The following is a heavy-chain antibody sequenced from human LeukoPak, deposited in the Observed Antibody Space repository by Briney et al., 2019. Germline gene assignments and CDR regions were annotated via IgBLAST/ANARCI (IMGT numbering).Heavy chain of an antibody. J-gene: IGHJ4*02. CDR1: GFTFSSYS. Sequence: GGSLRLSCAASGFTFSSYSMHWVRQAPGKGLEWVAVISYDGSNKYYADSVKGRFTISRDNSKNTLYLQMNSLRAEDTAVYYCAKDIRMYSSSWAASDWGQGTLVTVSS. CDR2: ISYDGSNK. CDR3: AKDIRMYSSSWAASD. V-gene: IGHV3-30*18. D-gene: IGHD6-13*01.